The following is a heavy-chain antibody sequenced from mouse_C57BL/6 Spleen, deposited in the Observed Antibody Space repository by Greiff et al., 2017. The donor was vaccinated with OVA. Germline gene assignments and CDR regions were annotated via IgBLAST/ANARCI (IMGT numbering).Heavy chain of an antibody. V-gene: IGHV1-54*01. Sequence: QVQLQQSGAELVRPETSVKVSCKASGYAFTNYLIEWVKQRPGQGLDWIGVINPGSGGTNYNEKFKGKATLTADKSSSTAYMQLSSLTSEDSAVYFCAREESYYAMDYWGQGTSVTVSS. CDR1: GYAFTNYL. J-gene: IGHJ4*01. CDR2: INPGSGGT. CDR3: AREESYYAMDY.